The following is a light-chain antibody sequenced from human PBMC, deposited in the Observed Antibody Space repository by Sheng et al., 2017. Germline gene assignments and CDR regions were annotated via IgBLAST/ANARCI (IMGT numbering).Light chain of an antibody. J-gene: IGKJ2*01. CDR1: QSISTY. CDR3: QQSYSTPPYT. Sequence: DIQMTQSPSSLSASVGDRVTITCRASQSISTYLNWYQQKPGKAPKVLIYAASSLQSGVPSRFSGSGSGTDFTLTISSLQREDFATYYCQQSYSTPPYTFGQGPSWRSN. CDR2: AAS. V-gene: IGKV1-39*01.